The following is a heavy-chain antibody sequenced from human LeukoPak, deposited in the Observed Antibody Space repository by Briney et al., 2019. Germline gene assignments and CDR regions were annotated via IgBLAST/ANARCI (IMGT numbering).Heavy chain of an antibody. CDR2: IYTGGST. V-gene: IGHV4-4*07. J-gene: IGHJ4*02. CDR3: ARARLAVAGTIFDY. Sequence: PSETLSLTCTVSGGSINSYYWSWIRQPAGKGLEWIGRIYTGGSTNYNPSLKSRVTISVDKSKNQFSLKLSSVTAADTAVYYCARARLAVAGTIFDYWGQGTLVTVSS. CDR1: GGSINSYY. D-gene: IGHD6-19*01.